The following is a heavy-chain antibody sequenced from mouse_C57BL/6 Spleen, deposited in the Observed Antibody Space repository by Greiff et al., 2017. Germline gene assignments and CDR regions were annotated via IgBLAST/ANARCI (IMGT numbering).Heavy chain of an antibody. V-gene: IGHV14-4*01. J-gene: IGHJ3*01. D-gene: IGHD2-1*01. CDR1: GFNIKDDY. Sequence: EVKLMESGAELVRPGASVKLSCTASGFNIKDDYMHWVKQRPEQGLEWIGWIDPENGDTEYASKFQGKATITADTSSNTAYLQLSSLTSEDTAVYYCTTLGNYGDFAYWGQGTLVTVSA. CDR3: TTLGNYGDFAY. CDR2: IDPENGDT.